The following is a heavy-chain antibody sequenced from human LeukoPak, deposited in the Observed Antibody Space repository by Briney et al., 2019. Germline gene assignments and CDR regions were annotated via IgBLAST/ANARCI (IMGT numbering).Heavy chain of an antibody. J-gene: IGHJ6*02. V-gene: IGHV3-21*04. Sequence: GGSLGLSCAASGFTFSSYSMNWVRQAPGKGLEWVSSISSSSSYIYYADSVKGRFTISRDNSKNTLYLQMNSLRAEDTAVYYCAKDRYYDSSVTCMDVWGQGTTVTVSS. CDR3: AKDRYYDSSVTCMDV. D-gene: IGHD3-22*01. CDR2: ISSSSSYI. CDR1: GFTFSSYS.